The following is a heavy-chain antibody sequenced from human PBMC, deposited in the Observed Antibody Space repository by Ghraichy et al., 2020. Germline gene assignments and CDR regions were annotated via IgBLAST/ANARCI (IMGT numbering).Heavy chain of an antibody. D-gene: IGHD6-13*01. V-gene: IGHV3-48*02. Sequence: GGSLRLSCAASGFTFSSYSMNWVGQAPGKGLVWVSYISSSSRSINYAESVKGRFTISGDNAKNSLYLKMNSLRDEDTAVYYCARGKRRLIAAAGWAFDYRSQGTRVNVSS. CDR2: ISSSSRSI. J-gene: IGHJ4*02. CDR1: GFTFSSYS. CDR3: ARGKRRLIAAAGWAFDY.